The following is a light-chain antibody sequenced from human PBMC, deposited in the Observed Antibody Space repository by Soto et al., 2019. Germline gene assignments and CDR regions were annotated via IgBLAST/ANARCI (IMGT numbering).Light chain of an antibody. CDR1: HSISSW. Sequence: DIQMTQSPSTLSASVGDRVTITCRASHSISSWLASYQQKPGKAPKLLIYKASSLESGVPSRFSGSGSGTEFTLTISSLQPDDFATYYCQQYNSYWTFGQGTKVAIK. J-gene: IGKJ1*01. CDR3: QQYNSYWT. CDR2: KAS. V-gene: IGKV1-5*03.